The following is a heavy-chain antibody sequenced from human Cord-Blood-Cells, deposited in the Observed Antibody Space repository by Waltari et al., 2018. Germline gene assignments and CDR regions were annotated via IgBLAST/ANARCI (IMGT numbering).Heavy chain of an antibody. CDR2: IYHSGGT. V-gene: IGHV4-38-2*02. CDR3: ARDSGWFDY. J-gene: IGHJ4*02. D-gene: IGHD6-19*01. CDR1: GYSISSGYY. Sequence: QVQLQESGPGLVKPSETLSLTCAVSGYSISSGYYWGWTRQPPGKGLEWIGGIYHSGGTYYTPSLKSRVTISVDTSKNQFSLKLSSVTAADTAVYYCARDSGWFDYWGQGTLVTVSS.